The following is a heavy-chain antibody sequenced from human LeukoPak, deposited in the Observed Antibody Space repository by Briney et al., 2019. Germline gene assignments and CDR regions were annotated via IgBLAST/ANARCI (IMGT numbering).Heavy chain of an antibody. J-gene: IGHJ4*02. D-gene: IGHD2-2*01. Sequence: ASVKVSCKASGGTFSSYAISWVRQAPGQGLEWMGGLIPIFGRANYAQKFQGRVTITADESTNTPYTELSSLRSEDTAGSDCARDQYQLLTGAFDYWGQGTLVTVSS. CDR3: ARDQYQLLTGAFDY. CDR1: GGTFSSYA. CDR2: LIPIFGRA. V-gene: IGHV1-69*13.